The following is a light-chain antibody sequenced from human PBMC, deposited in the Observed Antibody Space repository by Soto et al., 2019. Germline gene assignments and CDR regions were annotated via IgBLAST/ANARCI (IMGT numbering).Light chain of an antibody. V-gene: IGKV1-5*01. Sequence: DIQMTQSPSTLSASVGDRVTITCRASQSISSWLAWYQQKPGKAPKLLIYDASSLESGVPSRFSGSGSGTEFTLTISSLQPDDFATYYCQQYNSYSPETLGQGTKLEIK. J-gene: IGKJ2*01. CDR3: QQYNSYSPET. CDR1: QSISSW. CDR2: DAS.